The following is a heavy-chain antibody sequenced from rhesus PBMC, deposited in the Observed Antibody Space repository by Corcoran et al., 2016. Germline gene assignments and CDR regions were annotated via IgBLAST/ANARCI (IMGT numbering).Heavy chain of an antibody. J-gene: IGHJ5-1*01. D-gene: IGHD3-16*01. Sequence: QVQLVQSGAEIKQPGASVKLSCKASGYTFTSYYMHWVRHAPGHGLEWIGLNSPNNGNKGYAQNFQGRVTITTDTSTSTGYMELSSLRSEDTAVYYCTRDRGGSYNRFDVWGPGVLVTVSS. CDR2: NSPNNGNK. CDR3: TRDRGGSYNRFDV. CDR1: GYTFTSYY. V-gene: IGHV1-180*01.